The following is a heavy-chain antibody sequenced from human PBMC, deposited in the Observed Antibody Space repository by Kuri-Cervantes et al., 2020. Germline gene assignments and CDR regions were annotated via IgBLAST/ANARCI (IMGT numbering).Heavy chain of an antibody. J-gene: IGHJ4*02. V-gene: IGHV3-48*04. Sequence: GGSLRLSCAASGFTFSSYSMNWVRQAPGKGLEWVSYISSSSNTIYYADSVKGRFTISRDSAKNSLFLQMNSLRAEDTAVYYCARYQGNWNYMVDYWGQGTLVTVSS. CDR1: GFTFSSYS. D-gene: IGHD1-7*01. CDR3: ARYQGNWNYMVDY. CDR2: ISSSSNTI.